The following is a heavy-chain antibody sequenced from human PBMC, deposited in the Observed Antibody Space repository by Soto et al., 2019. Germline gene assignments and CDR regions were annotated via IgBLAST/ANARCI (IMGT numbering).Heavy chain of an antibody. CDR1: GFTFSDYA. CDR2: IGGGGGDK. V-gene: IGHV3-23*01. Sequence: EVQLLESGGGLVQPGGSLRLSCAASGFTFSDYAMSWVRQTPEKGLEWVSAIGGGGGDKVYPESVKGRFTISRDNSKNTLELQMDCLRAEDTALYFCVNDREDHNSVWDAFDIWGQGTVVTVSS. D-gene: IGHD1-20*01. J-gene: IGHJ3*02. CDR3: VNDREDHNSVWDAFDI.